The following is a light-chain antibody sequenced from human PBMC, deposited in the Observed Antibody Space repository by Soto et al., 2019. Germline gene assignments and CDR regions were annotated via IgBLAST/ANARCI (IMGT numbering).Light chain of an antibody. CDR3: QKYNQAPFT. J-gene: IGKJ5*01. CDR1: QGINDY. CDR2: AAS. Sequence: DIPLTQSPSSLSASVGDRVTITCRASQGINDYLAWYQQKPGEVPNLLIYAASTLQSGVPSRFSGSGSGTRFITTISGLQPEDVATYYCQKYNQAPFTFGHGTRLEMK. V-gene: IGKV1-27*01.